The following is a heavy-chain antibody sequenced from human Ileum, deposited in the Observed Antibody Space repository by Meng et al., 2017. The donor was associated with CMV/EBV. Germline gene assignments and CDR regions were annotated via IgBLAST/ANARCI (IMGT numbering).Heavy chain of an antibody. D-gene: IGHD3-9*01. CDR1: GFTFSIYY. V-gene: IGHV3-11*04. CDR2: ISGSGDSI. J-gene: IGHJ5*01. CDR3: ASTIKFDS. Sequence: LGLSCAASGFTFSIYYMSWIRQAPGKGLEWISYISGSGDSINYADSVKGRFTISRDNAKNSLYLQMNSLRAEDTAVYYCASTIKFDSWGRGTRVTVSS.